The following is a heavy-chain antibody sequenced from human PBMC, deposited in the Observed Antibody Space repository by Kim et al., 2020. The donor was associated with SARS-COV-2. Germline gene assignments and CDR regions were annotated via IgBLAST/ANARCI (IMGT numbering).Heavy chain of an antibody. J-gene: IGHJ6*02. CDR3: ARIGLLGAYNMDV. CDR1: GFSFSGYD. CDR2: NRNSGSTI. V-gene: IGHV3-48*02. Sequence: GGSLRLSCVVSGFSFSGYDMNWVRQAPGKGLEWVSYNRNSGSTIWYADSVKGRFTISRDNAKNSLYLQMNSLSDEDTAVYYCARIGLLGAYNMDVWGQGTTVTVSS. D-gene: IGHD3-16*01.